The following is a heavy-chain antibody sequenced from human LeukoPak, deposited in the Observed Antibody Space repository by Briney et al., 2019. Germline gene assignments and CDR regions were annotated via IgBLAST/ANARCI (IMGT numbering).Heavy chain of an antibody. CDR2: IIPIFGTA. J-gene: IGHJ6*03. Sequence: GSSVKVSCKASGGTFSSYAISWVRQAPGQGLEWMGGIIPIFGTANYAQKFQGRVTITADKSTSTAYMELSSLRSEDTAVYYCARAGLVGWGGDNYYYYMDVWGKGTTVTVSS. CDR1: GGTFSSYA. CDR3: ARAGLVGWGGDNYYYYMDV. D-gene: IGHD6-19*01. V-gene: IGHV1-69*06.